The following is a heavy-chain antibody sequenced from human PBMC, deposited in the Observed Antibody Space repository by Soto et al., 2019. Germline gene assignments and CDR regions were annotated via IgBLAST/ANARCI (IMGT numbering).Heavy chain of an antibody. V-gene: IGHV3-64*02. J-gene: IGHJ4*02. D-gene: IGHD2-2*01. Sequence: GALRLSCAASGFTFSSYAMHWVRQAPGKGLEYVSEISSDGGSTFYADSVKGRFTISRDNSKNTLYLRMGSLRVEDMAVYFCARVKGCSSTTCRGPFDYWGRGSLVTVSS. CDR3: ARVKGCSSTTCRGPFDY. CDR2: ISSDGGST. CDR1: GFTFSSYA.